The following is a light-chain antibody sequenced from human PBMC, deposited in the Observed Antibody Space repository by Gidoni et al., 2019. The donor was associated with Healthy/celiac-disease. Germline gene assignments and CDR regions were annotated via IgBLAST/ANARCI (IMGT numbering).Light chain of an antibody. CDR2: GKN. CDR1: SLRSYY. CDR3: NPRDSSGNHGV. V-gene: IGLV3-19*01. J-gene: IGLJ2*01. Sequence: SSELTQDPAVSVALGQTVRITCQGDSLRSYYASWYQQKPGQAPVLVIYGKNNRPSGIPDRFSGSSSGNTASLTITGAQAEDEADYYCNPRDSSGNHGVFGGGTKLTVL.